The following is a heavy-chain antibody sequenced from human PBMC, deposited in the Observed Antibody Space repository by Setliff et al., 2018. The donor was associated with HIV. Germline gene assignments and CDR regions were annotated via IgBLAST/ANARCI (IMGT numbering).Heavy chain of an antibody. CDR3: AGPHHYFDS. Sequence: SETLSLTCVVSGGSFSVDGYYWSWIRQSPGKGLEWIGQINPTGSITNYNPSFKSRVTISVETSRRQFSLSLTSMTAADTAMYYCAGPHHYFDSWGQGTLVTVSS. CDR1: GGSFSVDGYY. V-gene: IGHV4-34*01. CDR2: INPTGSIT. J-gene: IGHJ4*02.